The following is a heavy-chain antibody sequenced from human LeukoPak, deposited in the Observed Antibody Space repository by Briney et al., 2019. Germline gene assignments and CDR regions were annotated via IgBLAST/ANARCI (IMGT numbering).Heavy chain of an antibody. CDR3: ASSLRVVVVFSYAFDI. Sequence: GGSLRLSCAASGFTFSDYYMSWIRQAPGKGLEWVSYISSSSSYTNYADSVKGRFTISRDNAKNSLYLQMNSLRAEDTAVYYCASSLRVVVVFSYAFDIWGQGTMVTVSS. J-gene: IGHJ3*02. CDR1: GFTFSDYY. V-gene: IGHV3-11*03. CDR2: ISSSSSYT. D-gene: IGHD2-15*01.